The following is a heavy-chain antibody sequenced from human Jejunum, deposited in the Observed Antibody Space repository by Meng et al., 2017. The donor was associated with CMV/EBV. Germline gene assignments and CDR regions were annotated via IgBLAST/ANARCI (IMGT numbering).Heavy chain of an antibody. CDR2: ISNDGSGT. J-gene: IGHJ4*02. Sequence: ASGFTCSSYWMHWVRQGPGKGLVRVSRISNDGSGTRYADAVKGRFTISRDNAKNTLYLQIDSLRVDDTAVYFCARGWGSGSYGLGYWGQGTLVTVSS. CDR1: GFTCSSYW. D-gene: IGHD1-26*01. CDR3: ARGWGSGSYGLGY. V-gene: IGHV3-74*01.